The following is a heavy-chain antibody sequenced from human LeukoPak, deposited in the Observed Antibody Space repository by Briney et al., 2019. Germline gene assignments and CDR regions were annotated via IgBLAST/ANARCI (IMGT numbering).Heavy chain of an antibody. CDR2: INHSGST. Sequence: SETLSLTCAVYGGSFSGYYWSWIRQPPGKGLEWIGEINHSGSTNYNPSLKSRVTISVDTSKNQFSLKLSSVTAADTAVYYCARHRYSSGHDYWGQGTLVTVSS. J-gene: IGHJ4*02. CDR3: ARHRYSSGHDY. D-gene: IGHD6-19*01. V-gene: IGHV4-34*01. CDR1: GGSFSGYY.